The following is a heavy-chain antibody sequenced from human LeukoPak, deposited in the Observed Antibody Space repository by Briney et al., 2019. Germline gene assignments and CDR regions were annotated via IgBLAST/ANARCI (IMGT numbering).Heavy chain of an antibody. CDR1: DGSISNGAYY. CDR2: IYYSGNT. J-gene: IGHJ5*02. Sequence: SETLSLTCTVSDGSISNGAYYWSWIRQHPGKGLEWIGYIYYSGNTYYNPSLKSRVTMSVDTSKNQFSLTLSSVTAADTAVYYCAREGQFHWFDPWGQGTLVTVSS. CDR3: AREGQFHWFDP. D-gene: IGHD4-11*01. V-gene: IGHV4-31*03.